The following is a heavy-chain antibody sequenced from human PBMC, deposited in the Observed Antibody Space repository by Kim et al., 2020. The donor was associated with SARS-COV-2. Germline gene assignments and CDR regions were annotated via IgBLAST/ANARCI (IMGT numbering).Heavy chain of an antibody. Sequence: SNNPSLQSRVNQSVDTSKNQFSLQLSSVTAADTAVYYCARAMVRGVYFDYWGQGTLVTVSS. D-gene: IGHD3-10*01. CDR3: ARAMVRGVYFDY. J-gene: IGHJ4*02. V-gene: IGHV4-30-2*05.